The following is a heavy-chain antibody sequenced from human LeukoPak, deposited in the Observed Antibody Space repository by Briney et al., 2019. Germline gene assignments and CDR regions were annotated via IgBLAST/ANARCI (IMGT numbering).Heavy chain of an antibody. CDR1: GYTFTSYD. CDR3: ARPLRYCSSTSCYVPGDAFDI. CDR2: MNPNSGNT. Sequence: GASVKVSCKASGYTFTSYDINWVRQATGQGLEWMGWMNPNSGNTGYAQKFQGRVTITRNTSISTAYMELSSLRSEDTAVYYCARPLRYCSSTSCYVPGDAFDIWGQGTMVTVSS. D-gene: IGHD2-2*01. V-gene: IGHV1-8*03. J-gene: IGHJ3*02.